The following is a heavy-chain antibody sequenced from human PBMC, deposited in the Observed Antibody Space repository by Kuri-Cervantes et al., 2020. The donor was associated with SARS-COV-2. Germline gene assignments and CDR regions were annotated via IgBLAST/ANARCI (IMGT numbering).Heavy chain of an antibody. J-gene: IGHJ4*02. CDR1: GGSIRSSSYY. CDR3: ARLAIFGVVTDWDYYFDY. D-gene: IGHD3-3*01. V-gene: IGHV4-39*01. Sequence: SETLSLTCTVSGGSIRSSSYYWGWIRQPPGKGLEWIGSMYYSGSTYYNPSLKSRVTISVDTSKNQFSLKLSSVTAADTAVYYCARLAIFGVVTDWDYYFDYWGQGTLVTVSS. CDR2: MYYSGST.